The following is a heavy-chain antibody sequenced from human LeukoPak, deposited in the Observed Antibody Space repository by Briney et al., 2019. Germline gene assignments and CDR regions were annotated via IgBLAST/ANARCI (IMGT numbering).Heavy chain of an antibody. V-gene: IGHV1-69*04. J-gene: IGHJ6*02. Sequence: SVKVSCKASGGTFSSYAISWVRQAPGQGLEWMGRIIPILGIANYAQKFQGRVTITADKSTSTAYMELSSLRSEDTAVYYCARAGRFGELLPSGGVGGYYGMDVWGQGTTVTVSS. CDR1: GGTFSSYA. CDR2: IIPILGIA. CDR3: ARAGRFGELLPSGGVGGYYGMDV. D-gene: IGHD3-10*01.